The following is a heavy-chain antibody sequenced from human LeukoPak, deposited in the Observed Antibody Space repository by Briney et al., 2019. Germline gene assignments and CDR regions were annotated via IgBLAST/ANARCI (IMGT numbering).Heavy chain of an antibody. J-gene: IGHJ4*02. CDR1: GFTFSSYA. V-gene: IGHV3-64D*06. D-gene: IGHD3-22*01. CDR2: ISSNGDST. Sequence: PGGPLRLSCSASGFTFSSYAMHWVRQAPGKGLEYVSAISSNGDSTYYADSVKGRFTISRDNSKNTLYLQMSSLRAEDTAVYYCVKGLRYYDSSDTFDYWGQGTLVTVSS. CDR3: VKGLRYYDSSDTFDY.